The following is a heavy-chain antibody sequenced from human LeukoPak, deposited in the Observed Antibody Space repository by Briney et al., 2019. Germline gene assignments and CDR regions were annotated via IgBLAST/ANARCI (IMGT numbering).Heavy chain of an antibody. CDR3: AREVAGLDY. V-gene: IGHV3-48*03. CDR1: GFTFSSYE. Sequence: PGGSLRLSCAASGFTFSSYEMNWVRQAPGKGLEWVSYISSSGSTIYYADSVKGRFAISRDNAKNSLYLQMNSLRAEDPAVYYCAREVAGLDYWGQGTLVTVSS. J-gene: IGHJ4*02. D-gene: IGHD6-19*01. CDR2: ISSSGSTI.